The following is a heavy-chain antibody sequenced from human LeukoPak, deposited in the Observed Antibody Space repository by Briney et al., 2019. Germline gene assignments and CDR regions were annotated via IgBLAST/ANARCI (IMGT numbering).Heavy chain of an antibody. V-gene: IGHV1-8*01. CDR2: MNPNSGNT. D-gene: IGHD1-14*01. CDR3: ATGTSLFMANPDY. CDR1: GYTFTSYD. Sequence: GASVKVSCKASGYTFTSYDINWVRQATGQGLEWMGWMNPNSGNTGYAQKFQGRATMTRNTSISTAYMELSSLRSEDTAVYYCATGTSLFMANPDYWGQGTLVTVSS. J-gene: IGHJ4*02.